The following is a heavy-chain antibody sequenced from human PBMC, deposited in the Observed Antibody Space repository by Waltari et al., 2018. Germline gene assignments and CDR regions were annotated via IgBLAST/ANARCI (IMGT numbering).Heavy chain of an antibody. V-gene: IGHV3-53*01. Sequence: EVQLVESGGGLIQPGGSLRLSCAASGFTVSSNYMSWVRQAPGKGLGWVSVIYSGGSTYYADSWKGRFTISRDNSKNTLYLQMNSLRAEDTAVYYCARERRYGSGAIDYWGQGTLVTVSS. CDR2: IYSGGST. J-gene: IGHJ4*02. CDR3: ARERRYGSGAIDY. CDR1: GFTVSSNY. D-gene: IGHD3-10*01.